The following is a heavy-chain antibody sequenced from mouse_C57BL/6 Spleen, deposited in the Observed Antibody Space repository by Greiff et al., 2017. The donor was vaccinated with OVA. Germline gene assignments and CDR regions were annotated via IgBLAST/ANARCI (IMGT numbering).Heavy chain of an antibody. D-gene: IGHD4-1*01. Sequence: EVQLVESEGGLVQPGSSMKLSCTASGFTFSDYYMAWVRQVPEKGLEWVANINYDGSSTYYLDSLKSRFIISRDNAKNILYLQMSSLKSEDTATYYCARERSQTGFDYWGQGTTLTVSS. V-gene: IGHV5-16*01. CDR3: ARERSQTGFDY. CDR1: GFTFSDYY. CDR2: INYDGSST. J-gene: IGHJ2*01.